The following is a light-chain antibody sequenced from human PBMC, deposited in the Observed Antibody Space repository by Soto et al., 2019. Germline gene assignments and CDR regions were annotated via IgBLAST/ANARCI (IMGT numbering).Light chain of an antibody. CDR3: QSYDSSLSAYV. CDR2: DNS. CDR1: NSNIGAGYD. V-gene: IGLV1-40*01. J-gene: IGLJ1*01. Sequence: QLVLTQPPSVSGAPGQRVTISCTGSNSNIGAGYDVHWYQQLPGTAPNLLIHDNSNRPSGVPDRFSGSKSGTSASLAITGLQAEDEADYYCQSYDSSLSAYVFGTGTKVTVL.